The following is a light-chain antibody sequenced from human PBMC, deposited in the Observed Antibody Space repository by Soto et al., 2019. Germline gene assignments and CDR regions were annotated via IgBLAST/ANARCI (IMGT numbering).Light chain of an antibody. V-gene: IGLV1-44*01. CDR1: SSNIGSHT. CDR3: AACDDSLNGPV. Sequence: QSVLTQPPSASGTPGQRVAISCSGSSSNIGSHTVNWYQQLPGTAPKLLISGNDQRPSGVPDRFSGSKSGTSASLAISGLQSEDEVDYYCAACDDSLNGPVFGGGTKLTVL. J-gene: IGLJ3*02. CDR2: GND.